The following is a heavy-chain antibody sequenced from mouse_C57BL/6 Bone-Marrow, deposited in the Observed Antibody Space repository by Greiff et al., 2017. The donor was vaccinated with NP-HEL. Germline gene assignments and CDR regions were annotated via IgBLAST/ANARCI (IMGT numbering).Heavy chain of an antibody. D-gene: IGHD2-3*01. CDR1: GYTFTSYW. CDR3: ARYRRGGYSYAMDY. V-gene: IGHV1-72*01. Sequence: VQLQQPGAELVKPGASVKMSCKASGYTFTSYWITWVKQRPGRGLEWIGRIDPNSGGTKYNEKFKSKATLTVDKPSSTAYMQLSSLTSEDSAVYYCARYRRGGYSYAMDYWGQGTSVTVSS. CDR2: IDPNSGGT. J-gene: IGHJ4*01.